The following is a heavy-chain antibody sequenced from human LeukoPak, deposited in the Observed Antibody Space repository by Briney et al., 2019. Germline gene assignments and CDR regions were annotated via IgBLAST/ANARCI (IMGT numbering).Heavy chain of an antibody. CDR3: ARGRINDYGDSNWFDP. CDR2: IYYNGST. Sequence: SETLSLTCTVSGGSISSGGYYWSWIRQHPGKGLEWIGYIYYNGSTYYNPSLKSRVTISVDTSKNQFSLKLSSVTAADTAVYYCARGRINDYGDSNWFDPWGQGTLVTVSS. V-gene: IGHV4-31*03. J-gene: IGHJ5*02. CDR1: GGSISSGGYY. D-gene: IGHD4-17*01.